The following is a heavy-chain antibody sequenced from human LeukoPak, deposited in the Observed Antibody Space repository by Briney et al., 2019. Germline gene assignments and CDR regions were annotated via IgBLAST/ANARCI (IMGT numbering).Heavy chain of an antibody. CDR3: ARGSRIYCSSTSCYSPRFDP. CDR2: INHSGST. J-gene: IGHJ5*02. V-gene: IGHV4-34*01. D-gene: IGHD2-2*01. Sequence: PSETLSLTCAVYGGSFSGYYWSWIRQPPGKGLEWIGKINHSGSTNYNPSLKSRVTISVDASKNQFSLKLSSVTAADTAVYYCARGSRIYCSSTSCYSPRFDPWGQGTLVTVSS. CDR1: GGSFSGYY.